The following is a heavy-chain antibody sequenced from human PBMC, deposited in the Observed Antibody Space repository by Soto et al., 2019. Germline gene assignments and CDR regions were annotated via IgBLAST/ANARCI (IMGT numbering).Heavy chain of an antibody. V-gene: IGHV3-30*18. CDR1: GFTFSSYG. CDR3: AKLEYYGSGSSTLDY. Sequence: QVQLVESGGGVVQPGRSLRLSWAASGFTFSSYGMHWVRQAPGKGLEWVAVISYDGSNKYYADSVKGRFTISRDNSKNTLYLQMNSLRAEDTAVYYCAKLEYYGSGSSTLDYWGQGTLVTVSS. J-gene: IGHJ4*02. D-gene: IGHD3-10*01. CDR2: ISYDGSNK.